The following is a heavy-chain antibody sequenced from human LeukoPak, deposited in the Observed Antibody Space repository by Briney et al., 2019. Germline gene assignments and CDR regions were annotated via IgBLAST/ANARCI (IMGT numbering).Heavy chain of an antibody. V-gene: IGHV3-48*01. CDR2: ISSSSGNI. D-gene: IGHD3-9*01. CDR3: AAITIPPDYYYYYYMDV. Sequence: HAGGSLRLSCAASGFIFSSYGMNWVRQAPGKGLEWVSYISSSSGNIYYADSVKGRFTISRDNAKTSLYLQMNSLRAEDTAVYYCAAITIPPDYYYYYYMDVWGKGTTVTISS. J-gene: IGHJ6*03. CDR1: GFIFSSYG.